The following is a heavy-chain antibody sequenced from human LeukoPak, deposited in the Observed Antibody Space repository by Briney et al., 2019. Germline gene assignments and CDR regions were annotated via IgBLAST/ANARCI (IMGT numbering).Heavy chain of an antibody. V-gene: IGHV1-69*13. CDR2: IIPIFGTA. CDR3: ARGHQLLYSPSLFDY. Sequence: SVKVSCKASGGTFSSYAISWVRQAPGQGLEWMGGIIPIFGTANYAQKFQGRVTITADESTSTAYMELSSLRSEDTAVYYCARGHQLLYSPSLFDYWGQGTLVTVSS. D-gene: IGHD2-2*02. CDR1: GGTFSSYA. J-gene: IGHJ4*02.